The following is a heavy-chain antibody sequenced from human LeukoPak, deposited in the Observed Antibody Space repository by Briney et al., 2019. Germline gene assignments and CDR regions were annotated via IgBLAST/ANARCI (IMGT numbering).Heavy chain of an antibody. D-gene: IGHD4-17*01. V-gene: IGHV3-21*01. CDR1: GFTFSSYS. J-gene: IGHJ4*02. Sequence: GGSQRLSCAASGFTFSSYSMNWVRQAPGKGLEWVSSISSSSSYIYYADSVKGRFTISRDNAKNSLYLQMNSLRAEDTAVYYCAREYGDYVPRGYWGQGTLVTVSS. CDR3: AREYGDYVPRGY. CDR2: ISSSSSYI.